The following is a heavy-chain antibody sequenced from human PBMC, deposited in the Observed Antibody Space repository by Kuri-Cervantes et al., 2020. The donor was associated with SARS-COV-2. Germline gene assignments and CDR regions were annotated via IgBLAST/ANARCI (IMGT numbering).Heavy chain of an antibody. D-gene: IGHD2-15*01. V-gene: IGHV3-7*01. Sequence: GESLKIFCAASGFTFSSYWMSWVRQAPGKGLEWVANIKQDGSEKYYVDSVKGRFTISRDNAKNSLYLQMNSLRAEETAVYYCARDRINDFDIWGQGTMVTVSS. J-gene: IGHJ3*02. CDR1: GFTFSSYW. CDR2: IKQDGSEK. CDR3: ARDRINDFDI.